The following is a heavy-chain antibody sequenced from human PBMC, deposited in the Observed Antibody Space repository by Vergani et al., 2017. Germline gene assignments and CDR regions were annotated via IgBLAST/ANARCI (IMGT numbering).Heavy chain of an antibody. Sequence: QVQLQDSGPGLVKPSETLSLTCTVSGGSISSYYWSWIRQPPGKGLEWIGYIYYSGSTNYNPSLKSRVTISVDTSKNQFSLKLSSVTAADPAVYYCARDSHSSDGEAFDIWGQGTMVTVSS. CDR3: ARDSHSSDGEAFDI. CDR2: IYYSGST. D-gene: IGHD6-25*01. CDR1: GGSISSYY. V-gene: IGHV4-59*01. J-gene: IGHJ3*02.